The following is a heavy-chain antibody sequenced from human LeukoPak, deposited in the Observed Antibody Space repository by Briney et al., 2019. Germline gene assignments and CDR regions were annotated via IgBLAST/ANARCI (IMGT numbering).Heavy chain of an antibody. V-gene: IGHV3-11*04. Sequence: GGSLRLSCAASGFTFSDYYMSWIRQAPGKGLEWVSYISSSGSTIYYADSVKGRFTISRDNSKNTLYLQMNSLRAEDPAVYYCARDSSTVTTPNNWFDPWGQGTLVTVSS. D-gene: IGHD4-17*01. J-gene: IGHJ5*02. CDR3: ARDSSTVTTPNNWFDP. CDR2: ISSSGSTI. CDR1: GFTFSDYY.